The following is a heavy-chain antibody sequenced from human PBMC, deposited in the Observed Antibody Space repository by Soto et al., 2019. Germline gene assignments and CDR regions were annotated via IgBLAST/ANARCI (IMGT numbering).Heavy chain of an antibody. CDR3: ASSVAKYYYCGMDV. J-gene: IGHJ6*02. D-gene: IGHD5-12*01. CDR2: IIPIFGTA. V-gene: IGHV1-69*12. Sequence: QVQLVQSGAEVKKPGSSVKVSCKASGGTFSSYAISWVRQAPGQGLAWMGGIIPIFGTANYAQKFQGRVTITADESTITAYMELSSLRSEDTAVYYCASSVAKYYYCGMDVWGQGTTVTFSS. CDR1: GGTFSSYA.